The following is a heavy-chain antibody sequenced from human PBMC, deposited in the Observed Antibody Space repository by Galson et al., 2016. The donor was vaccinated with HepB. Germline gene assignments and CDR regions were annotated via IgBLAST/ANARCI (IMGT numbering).Heavy chain of an antibody. D-gene: IGHD5/OR15-5a*01. V-gene: IGHV3-23*01. CDR2: ISRSGDVP. J-gene: IGHJ4*02. CDR3: AKVQGGYSVF. Sequence: SLRLSCAASGFTFSTYAMNWVRQAPGTGLEWVSGISRSGDVPYYADSVKGRFRISRDNARRTVYLEMNSLGVDDSAVYYCAKVQGGYSVFWGQGMLVSVSS. CDR1: GFTFSTYA.